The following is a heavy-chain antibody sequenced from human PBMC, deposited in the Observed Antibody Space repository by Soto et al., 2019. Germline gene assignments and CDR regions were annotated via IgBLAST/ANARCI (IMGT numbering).Heavy chain of an antibody. CDR1: GFNFSSYA. Sequence: EVQLLESGGGLVQPRGSLRLSCAASGFNFSSYAMSWDRQAPGKGLEWVSAISGSGRSTYYADSVKGRFTISRDNSKNTLYLQMNSLRAEDTAVYYCAKEGEHSSGWANLDYWGQGTLVTVS. CDR3: AKEGEHSSGWANLDY. J-gene: IGHJ4*02. V-gene: IGHV3-23*01. D-gene: IGHD6-25*01. CDR2: ISGSGRST.